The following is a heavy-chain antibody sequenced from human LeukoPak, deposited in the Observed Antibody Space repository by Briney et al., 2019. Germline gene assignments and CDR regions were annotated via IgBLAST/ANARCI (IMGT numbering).Heavy chain of an antibody. Sequence: GGSLRLSCAASEFTFSSFSMTWVRQAPGKGLEWVSTISGSGHSTYYADSVKSRFTISRDNSKNTLYLQMNSLRAEDTAVYYCATPRSGNYFDSWGQGTLVTVSS. CDR1: EFTFSSFS. V-gene: IGHV3-23*01. CDR2: ISGSGHST. D-gene: IGHD3-10*01. J-gene: IGHJ4*02. CDR3: ATPRSGNYFDS.